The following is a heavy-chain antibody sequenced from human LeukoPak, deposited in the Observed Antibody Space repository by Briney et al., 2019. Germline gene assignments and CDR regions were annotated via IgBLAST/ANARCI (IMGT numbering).Heavy chain of an antibody. CDR1: GGSFSGYY. D-gene: IGHD3-9*01. V-gene: IGHV4-34*01. CDR3: ARESGYYDVLTGYYNQNWFDP. Sequence: SDTLSLTCAVCGGSFSGYYWSWLRQPPGKGLEWIGEINHSGSTNYNPSLKSRVTISVDTSKNQFSLKRTSVTAADTAVFYCARESGYYDVLTGYYNQNWFDPWGQGTLVTVSS. J-gene: IGHJ5*02. CDR2: INHSGST.